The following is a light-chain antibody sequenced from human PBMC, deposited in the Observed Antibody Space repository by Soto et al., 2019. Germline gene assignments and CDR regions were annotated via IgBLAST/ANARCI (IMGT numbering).Light chain of an antibody. CDR3: HQRYNWPRVT. V-gene: IGKV3-11*01. CDR1: QSVSSN. Sequence: ETVLTQSPGTLSLSPGERATLSCRASQSVSSNSLAWYQQKPGQPPRLLIYDVSNRATGIPARFSGSGSGTNFTLTITSLEPEDFAVYFCHQRYNWPRVTFGQGTRLEIK. J-gene: IGKJ5*01. CDR2: DVS.